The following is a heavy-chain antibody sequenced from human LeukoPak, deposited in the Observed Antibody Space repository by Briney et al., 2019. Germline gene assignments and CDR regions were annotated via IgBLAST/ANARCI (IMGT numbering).Heavy chain of an antibody. J-gene: IGHJ4*02. D-gene: IGHD5-18*01. V-gene: IGHV3-23*01. CDR3: AKGGYRYGHSDY. Sequence: TGGSLRLSCAASGFTFSSYAMSWVRQAPGKGLEWVSAISDSGGSTYYADSVKGRFTISRDNSKNTLYLQMNSLRAEDTAVYYCAKGGYRYGHSDYWGQGTLVTVYS. CDR1: GFTFSSYA. CDR2: ISDSGGST.